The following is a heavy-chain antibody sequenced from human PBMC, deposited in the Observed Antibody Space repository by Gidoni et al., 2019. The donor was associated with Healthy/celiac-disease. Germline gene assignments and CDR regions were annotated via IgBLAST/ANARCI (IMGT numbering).Heavy chain of an antibody. CDR2: ITQDGSEK. D-gene: IGHD5-12*01. J-gene: IGHJ4*02. V-gene: IGHV3-7*01. CDR1: GFTFSSYW. CDR3: ARDGGYSGYDFGYFDY. Sequence: EVQLVESGGGLVQPGGSLRLSCAASGFTFSSYWMSWVRQAPGKGLEWVANITQDGSEKYYVDSVKGRFTISRDNAKNSLYLQMNSLRAEDTAVYYCARDGGYSGYDFGYFDYWGQGTLVTVSS.